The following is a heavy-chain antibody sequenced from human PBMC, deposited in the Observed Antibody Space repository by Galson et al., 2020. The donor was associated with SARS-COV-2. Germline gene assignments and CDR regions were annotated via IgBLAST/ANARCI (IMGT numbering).Heavy chain of an antibody. CDR1: GFTFSDYF. V-gene: IGHV3-11*04. CDR2: ISSSGSSI. CDR3: ARVGDCSGGICYGAEYFQH. J-gene: IGHJ1*01. Sequence: NSGGSLRLSCAASGFTFSDYFMSWVRQAPGKGLEWVSYISSSGSSINYADSVKGRFTISRDNAKNSLNLQMNSLRVEDTAVYYCARVGDCSGGICYGAEYFQHWGQGTLVTVSS. D-gene: IGHD2-15*01.